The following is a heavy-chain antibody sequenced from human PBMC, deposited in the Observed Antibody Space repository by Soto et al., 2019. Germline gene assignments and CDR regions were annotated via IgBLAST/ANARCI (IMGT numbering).Heavy chain of an antibody. J-gene: IGHJ4*02. Sequence: SVKVSCKASGYTFTSYAMHWVRQAPGQGLEWMGGIIPIFGTANYAQKFQGRVTITADESTSTAYMELSSLRSEDTAVYYCARDTTYYYDSSGYSDADYWGQGTLVTVSS. CDR1: GYTFTSYA. CDR3: ARDTTYYYDSSGYSDADY. V-gene: IGHV1-69*13. D-gene: IGHD3-22*01. CDR2: IIPIFGTA.